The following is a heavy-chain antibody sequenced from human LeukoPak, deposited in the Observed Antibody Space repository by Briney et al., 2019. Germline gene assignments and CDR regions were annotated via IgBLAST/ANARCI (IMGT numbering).Heavy chain of an antibody. V-gene: IGHV3-74*01. CDR1: DFTFSSHW. Sequence: GGPLRLACAASDFTFSSHWMYWVRQAPGKGLVWVARLSGDGITTRHADSVKGRFTISRDNAKNTLYLQMNSLRVEDTALYYCARGIASSRSVAIDLWGQGTLVAVSS. CDR2: LSGDGITT. J-gene: IGHJ4*02. D-gene: IGHD6-13*01. CDR3: ARGIASSRSVAIDL.